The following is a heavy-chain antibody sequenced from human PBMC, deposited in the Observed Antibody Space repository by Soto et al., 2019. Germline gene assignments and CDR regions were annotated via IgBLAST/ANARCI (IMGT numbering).Heavy chain of an antibody. V-gene: IGHV4-39*01. Sequence: QLQLQESGPGLVKPSETLSLTCTASGGSISSSSYYWGWMRQAPGKGLEWIGRIYYSGSTYYNPSLKSRVTISVDTSKNQFSIKLSSVTAADTAVYYCASITTSISDFDYWGQGTLVTVSS. CDR2: IYYSGST. D-gene: IGHD3-3*01. J-gene: IGHJ4*02. CDR3: ASITTSISDFDY. CDR1: GGSISSSSYY.